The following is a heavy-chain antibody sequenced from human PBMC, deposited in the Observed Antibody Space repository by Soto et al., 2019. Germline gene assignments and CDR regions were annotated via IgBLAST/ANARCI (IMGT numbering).Heavy chain of an antibody. D-gene: IGHD6-19*01. CDR1: GFTFSSSP. Sequence: SAKVSCKASGFTFSSSPGHSVRQARGHRLEWIGWIVVGNSNTNYARGLQERVTITRDMSTSTAYMELSGLRSEVTAVYYCARERTVAGNDYWGQGTLVTVSS. J-gene: IGHJ4*02. CDR2: IVVGNSNT. V-gene: IGHV1-58*01. CDR3: ARERTVAGNDY.